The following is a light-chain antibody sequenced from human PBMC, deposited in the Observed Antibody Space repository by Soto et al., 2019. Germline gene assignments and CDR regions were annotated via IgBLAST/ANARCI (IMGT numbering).Light chain of an antibody. CDR3: QKYNSVPIP. CDR1: QGISNN. V-gene: IGKV1-27*01. J-gene: IGKJ5*01. CDR2: AAS. Sequence: DIPMTQSPSSLSASVGDRVTITCRASQGISNNLAWYQQKPGKVPKLLIYAASTLQSGVPSRFSGSGSGTDFTLTISSLQPEDVAPYYCQKYNSVPIPFGQGTRLEIK.